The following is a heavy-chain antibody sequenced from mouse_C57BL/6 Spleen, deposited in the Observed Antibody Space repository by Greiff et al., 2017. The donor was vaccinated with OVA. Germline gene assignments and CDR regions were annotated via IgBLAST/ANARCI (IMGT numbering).Heavy chain of an antibody. D-gene: IGHD2-1*01. CDR2: IYPGDGDT. J-gene: IGHJ4*01. CDR3: ARRRGYYALMDY. CDR1: GYAFSSSW. V-gene: IGHV1-82*01. Sequence: QVQLQQSGPELVKPGASVKISCKASGYAFSSSWMNWVKQRPGKGLEWIGRIYPGDGDTNYNGKFKGKATLTADKSSSTAYMQLSSLTSEDSAVYFCARRRGYYALMDYWGQGTSVTVSS.